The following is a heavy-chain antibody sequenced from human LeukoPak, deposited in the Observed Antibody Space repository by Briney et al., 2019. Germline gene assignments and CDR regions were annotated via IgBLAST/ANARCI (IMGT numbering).Heavy chain of an antibody. J-gene: IGHJ4*02. CDR1: GFSLSTTGVG. D-gene: IGHD3-9*01. V-gene: IGHV2-5*01. CDR2: INWNDDK. CDR3: AHRLGYYDIWTGYPTLYFDY. Sequence: SRPTRVNPTQTLTLTCTFSGFSLSTTGVGVCWIRQRPGKALEWLALINWNDDKRYRPSLKSRLTITKDTSKNQVVLTMTNMDPVDTATYYCAHRLGYYDIWTGYPTLYFDYWGQGTLVTVSS.